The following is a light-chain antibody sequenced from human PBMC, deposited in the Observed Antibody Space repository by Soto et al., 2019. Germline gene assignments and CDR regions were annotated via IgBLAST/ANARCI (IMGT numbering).Light chain of an antibody. V-gene: IGKV3-15*01. CDR2: GAA. Sequence: EIVMTQSPATLSVSPGERATLSCRASQSVFSSLAWYQQKPGQAPRLLIYGAATRATGIPARFSGSGSGTEFTLTISRLEPEDFAVYYCQQYNNWPITFGQGTRLEIK. J-gene: IGKJ5*01. CDR1: QSVFSS. CDR3: QQYNNWPIT.